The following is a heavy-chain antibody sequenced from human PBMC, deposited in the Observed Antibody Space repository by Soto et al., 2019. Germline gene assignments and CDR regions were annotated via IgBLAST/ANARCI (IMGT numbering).Heavy chain of an antibody. CDR1: GFTVSSNY. CDR2: IYSGGST. D-gene: IGHD3-22*01. V-gene: IGHV3-53*02. CDR3: QRITMIVVS. Sequence: EVQLVETGGGLIQPGGSLRLSCAASGFTVSSNYMSWVRQAPGKGLEWVSVIYSGGSTYYADSVKGRFTISRDNSKNTVSLQMKSLRPEDTAVYSCQRITMIVVSWGQGTLVTVSA. J-gene: IGHJ4*02.